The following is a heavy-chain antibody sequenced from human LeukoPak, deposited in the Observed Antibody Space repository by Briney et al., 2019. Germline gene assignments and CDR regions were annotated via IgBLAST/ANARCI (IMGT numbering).Heavy chain of an antibody. Sequence: ASVKVSCKASGYTFIGYYIHWVRQAPGQGLEWMGWINPNSGGTKYAQRFQGRVTMTRDTSISTAYMELSGLRSDDTAVYYCARSYSSSSWGDADAFDIWGQGTMVTVSS. V-gene: IGHV1-2*02. D-gene: IGHD6-6*01. CDR1: GYTFIGYY. CDR3: ARSYSSSSWGDADAFDI. CDR2: INPNSGGT. J-gene: IGHJ3*02.